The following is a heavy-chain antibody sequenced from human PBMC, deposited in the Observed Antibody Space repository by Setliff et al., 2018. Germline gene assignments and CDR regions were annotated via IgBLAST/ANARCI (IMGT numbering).Heavy chain of an antibody. CDR2: INHDGIEK. CDR1: GFTFSSYW. CDR3: AKAMRGGIAAAGAFDY. D-gene: IGHD6-13*01. V-gene: IGHV3-7*03. Sequence: GGSLRLSCAASGFTFSSYWMSWFRQAPGKGLEWVANINHDGIEKYYVDSVKGRFTISRDNAKNSLYLQMNSLRAEDMALYYCAKAMRGGIAAAGAFDYWGQGTLVTVSS. J-gene: IGHJ4*02.